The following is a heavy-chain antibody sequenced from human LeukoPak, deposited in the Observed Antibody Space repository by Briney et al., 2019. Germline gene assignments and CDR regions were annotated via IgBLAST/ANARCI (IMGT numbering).Heavy chain of an antibody. CDR1: GYTFTSYG. V-gene: IGHV1-18*01. CDR3: ARGGTGGLLRFLEWFRGPPDY. J-gene: IGHJ4*02. CDR2: ISAYNGNT. Sequence: GASVKVSCKASGYTFTSYGISWVRQAPGQGLEWMGWISAYNGNTNYAQKLQGRVTMTRDTSISTAYMELSRLRSDDTAVYYCARGGTGGLLRFLEWFRGPPDYWGQGTLVTVSS. D-gene: IGHD3-3*01.